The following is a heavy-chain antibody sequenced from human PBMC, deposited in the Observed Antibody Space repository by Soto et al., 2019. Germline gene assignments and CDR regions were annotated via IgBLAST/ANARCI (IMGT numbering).Heavy chain of an antibody. V-gene: IGHV1-8*01. D-gene: IGHD3-10*01. J-gene: IGHJ3*02. CDR3: ARPLITIVRGPNEGAFDI. CDR1: GYTFTSYD. Sequence: ASVKVSCKASGYTFTSYDSNWVRQATGQGLEWMGWMNPNSGNTGYAQKFQGRVTMTRNTSISTAYMELSNLRSEDTALYYFARPLITIVRGPNEGAFDIWGQGTMVTVSS. CDR2: MNPNSGNT.